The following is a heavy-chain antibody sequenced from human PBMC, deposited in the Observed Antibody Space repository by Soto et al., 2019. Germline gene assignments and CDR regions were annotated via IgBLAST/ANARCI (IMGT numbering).Heavy chain of an antibody. CDR2: IYYSGST. J-gene: IGHJ6*02. D-gene: IGHD3-3*01. CDR1: GGSISSGDYY. V-gene: IGHV4-30-4*01. Sequence: PLETLSLTCTVSGGSISSGDYYWSWIRQPPGKGLEWIGYIYYSGSTYYNPSLKSRVTISVDTSKNQFSLKLSSVTAADTAVYYCARDPVITIFGVVPTSAYGMDVWGQGTTVTVSS. CDR3: ARDPVITIFGVVPTSAYGMDV.